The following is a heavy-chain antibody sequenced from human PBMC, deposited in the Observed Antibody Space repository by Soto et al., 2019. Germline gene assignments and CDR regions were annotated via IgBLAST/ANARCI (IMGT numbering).Heavy chain of an antibody. D-gene: IGHD3-3*01. CDR1: VGSLSSGGYY. Sequence: QVQLQESGPGLVKPSQTLSLTCTVSVGSLSSGGYYWRWLRQHPGKGLEWMGYNYYGGSTYYNPSLKRRLTISVDTSKNQVSLKLSSVTAADTAVYYWARSEYDSLAPNCFDTWGQGPLVTVSS. CDR2: NYYGGST. J-gene: IGHJ5*02. CDR3: ARSEYDSLAPNCFDT. V-gene: IGHV4-31*03.